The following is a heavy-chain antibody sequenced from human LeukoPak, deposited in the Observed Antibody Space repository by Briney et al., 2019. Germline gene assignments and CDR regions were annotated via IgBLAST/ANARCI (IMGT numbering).Heavy chain of an antibody. CDR2: INANSGTT. D-gene: IGHD6-19*01. CDR1: GFAFTFHA. Sequence: AGGSLRLSCAASGFAFTFHAMSWLRQPPGKGLEWVYTINANSGTTSYAASVRGRFTISRDNSKNTLYLQVNSLRADDTAVYYCAKPISGGLAVTADWFDPWGQGTLVVVSS. J-gene: IGHJ5*01. CDR3: AKPISGGLAVTADWFDP. V-gene: IGHV3-23*01.